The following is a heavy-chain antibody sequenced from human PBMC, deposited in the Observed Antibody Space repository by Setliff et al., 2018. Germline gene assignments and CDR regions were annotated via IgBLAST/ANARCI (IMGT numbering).Heavy chain of an antibody. CDR3: ARYTPKLPELGIYGWFDY. D-gene: IGHD7-27*01. CDR1: GMSFSEHY. Sequence: SETLSLTCVVDGMSFSEHYWAWIRQSPGKGLEWIGEINHRGSTNYNPSLKSRVTITVDTSKNHFSLKLTSVTAADTAAYYCARYTPKLPELGIYGWFDYWGQGTPVTVSS. CDR2: INHRGST. V-gene: IGHV4-34*01. J-gene: IGHJ4*02.